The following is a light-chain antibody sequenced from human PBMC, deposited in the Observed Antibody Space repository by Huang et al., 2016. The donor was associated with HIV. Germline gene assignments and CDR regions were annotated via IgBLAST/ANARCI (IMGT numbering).Light chain of an antibody. CDR2: DAS. CDR3: QQRDS. J-gene: IGKJ5*01. Sequence: EIVLTQSPGTLSLSPGERAPLPCRASQSVGRNVGWYQQKAGQTPRLVIYDASTRATGIPARFSGSGSGTDFTLTISSLEPEDVAVYYCQQRDSFGQGTRLDIK. CDR1: QSVGRN. V-gene: IGKV3-11*01.